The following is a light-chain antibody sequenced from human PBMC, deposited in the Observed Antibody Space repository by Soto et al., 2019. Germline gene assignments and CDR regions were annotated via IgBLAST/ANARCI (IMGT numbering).Light chain of an antibody. J-gene: IGLJ3*02. CDR3: CSYAGSSSGV. V-gene: IGLV2-23*01. CDR1: SSDVGSYNL. Sequence: QSALTQPASVSVAPGQSITISCTGTSSDVGSYNLVSWYQQHPGKAPKLMIYEGSKRPSGVANRFSGSKSGNTASLTISGLQVEDEADYYGCSYAGSSSGVFGGGTQVTVL. CDR2: EGS.